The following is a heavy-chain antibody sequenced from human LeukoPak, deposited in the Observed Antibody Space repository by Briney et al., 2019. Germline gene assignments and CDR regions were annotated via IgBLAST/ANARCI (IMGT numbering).Heavy chain of an antibody. V-gene: IGHV3-48*04. Sequence: GGSLRLSCVASGFTLTTASMNWVRQAPGKGLEWISHIDKGGDIMYYAASVRGRFTISRDGAKNSLYLQMNSLRAEDTAVYYCADNLSRWGQGTLVTVSS. CDR3: ADNLSR. CDR1: GFTLTTAS. CDR2: IDKGGDIM. J-gene: IGHJ4*02. D-gene: IGHD1-1*01.